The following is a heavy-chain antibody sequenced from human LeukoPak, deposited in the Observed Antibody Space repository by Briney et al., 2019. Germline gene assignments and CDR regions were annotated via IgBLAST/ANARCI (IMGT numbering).Heavy chain of an antibody. J-gene: IGHJ4*02. Sequence: SETLSLTCAVYGGSFSGYYWSWIRQPPGKGLEWIGGINHSGSANYNPSLKSRVTISVDTSKNQFSLKLSSVTAADTAVYYCARGGSYYYDSIIDYWGQGTLVTVSS. CDR2: INHSGSA. CDR3: ARGGSYYYDSIIDY. CDR1: GGSFSGYY. V-gene: IGHV4-34*01. D-gene: IGHD3-22*01.